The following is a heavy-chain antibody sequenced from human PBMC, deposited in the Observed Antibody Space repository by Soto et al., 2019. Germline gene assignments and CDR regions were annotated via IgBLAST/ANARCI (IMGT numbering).Heavy chain of an antibody. CDR1: GGSFSDYY. CDR2: INQSGST. Sequence: QVQLQQWGAGLLKTSETLSLTCAVYGGSFSDYYWTWIRQPPGKGLEWIGEINQSGSTNYRPSLXXRXXMSVDTSKTQFSLKMSSVTAADTAVYYCVCSSSDYFCGMAVWGQGTTVTVSS. V-gene: IGHV4-34*01. D-gene: IGHD6-6*01. J-gene: IGHJ6*02. CDR3: VCSSSDYFCGMAV.